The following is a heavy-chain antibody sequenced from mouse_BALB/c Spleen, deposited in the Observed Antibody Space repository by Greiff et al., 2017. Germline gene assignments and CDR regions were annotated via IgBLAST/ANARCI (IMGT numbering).Heavy chain of an antibody. CDR2: IRNKANGYTT. CDR1: GFTFTDYY. Sequence: VQLKESGGGLVQPGGSLRLSCATSGFTFTDYYMSWVRQPPGKALEWLGFIRNKANGYTTEYSASVKGRFTISRDNSQSILYLQMNTLRAEDSATYYCARDNYYGSSYPFDYWGQGTTLTVSS. V-gene: IGHV7-3*02. D-gene: IGHD1-1*01. CDR3: ARDNYYGSSYPFDY. J-gene: IGHJ2*01.